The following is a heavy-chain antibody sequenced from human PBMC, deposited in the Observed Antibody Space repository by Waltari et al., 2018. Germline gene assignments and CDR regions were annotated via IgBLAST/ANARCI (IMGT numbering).Heavy chain of an antibody. V-gene: IGHV1-69-2*01. CDR1: GYTFSDYY. CDR2: VDPEDGQA. D-gene: IGHD3-10*01. J-gene: IGHJ3*01. Sequence: EVQLRQSGAELRKPGTPVKISGKASGYTFSDYYIHWVQQAPGKGLQWVGLVDPEDGQAIYAEKFQGRVTITADTSTDTAYLELSSLTSEDTAVFYCATALGDNTSASRPFHLWGQGTVITVSS. CDR3: ATALGDNTSASRPFHL.